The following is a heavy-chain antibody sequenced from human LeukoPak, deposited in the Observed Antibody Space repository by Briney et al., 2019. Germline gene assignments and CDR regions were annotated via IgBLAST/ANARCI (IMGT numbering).Heavy chain of an antibody. CDR2: IWYDGSNE. CDR1: GFSFSSYG. CDR3: ARGSNSGYSIDY. V-gene: IGHV3-33*01. D-gene: IGHD3-22*01. Sequence: GRSLSLSCAVSGFSFSSYGMHWVRQAPGKGLEWVAVIWYDGSNENYADSVKGRFTISRDNSKNTLYLQMNSLRAEDTAVYFCARGSNSGYSIDYWGQGTLVTVSS. J-gene: IGHJ4*02.